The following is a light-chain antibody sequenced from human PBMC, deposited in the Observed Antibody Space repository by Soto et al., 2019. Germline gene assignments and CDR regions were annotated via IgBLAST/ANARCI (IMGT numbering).Light chain of an antibody. CDR1: RSDIGGYNY. CDR3: SSYTDDRSYV. Sequence: QSTVTQPASVAGSPGQSITIYCIGTRSDIGGYNYVSWHQQHPGKAPKLMIYDAYERPLGVSNRFSGSKSGNTASLTISGLQNEDEADYYCSSYTDDRSYVFGSRTKVTVL. CDR2: DAY. V-gene: IGLV2-14*03. J-gene: IGLJ1*01.